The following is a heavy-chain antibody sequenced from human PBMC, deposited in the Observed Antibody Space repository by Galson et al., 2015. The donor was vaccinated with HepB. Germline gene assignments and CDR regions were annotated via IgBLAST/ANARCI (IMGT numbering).Heavy chain of an antibody. D-gene: IGHD3-22*01. CDR1: GFTFSSYA. Sequence: LRLSCAASGFTFSSYAMHWVRQAPGKGLEWVAVISYDGSNKYYADSVKGRFTISRDNSKNTLYLQMNSLRAEDTAVYYCARDGVGHYYDSSGYPFDYWGQGTLVTVSS. CDR3: ARDGVGHYYDSSGYPFDY. CDR2: ISYDGSNK. V-gene: IGHV3-30-3*01. J-gene: IGHJ4*02.